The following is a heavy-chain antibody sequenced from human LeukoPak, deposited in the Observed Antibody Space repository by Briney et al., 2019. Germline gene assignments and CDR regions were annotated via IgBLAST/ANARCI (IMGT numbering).Heavy chain of an antibody. CDR2: IYYSGSI. Sequence: SETLSLTCTVSGDSISGYYWTWIRQPPGKGLEWIGDIYYSGSINYNPSLKSRITISVDTSRNRFSLKLNSVTAADTAVYYCARVGYCGGDCPASFDYWGQGTLVTVSS. V-gene: IGHV4-59*12. CDR1: GDSISGYY. J-gene: IGHJ4*02. CDR3: ARVGYCGGDCPASFDY. D-gene: IGHD2-21*02.